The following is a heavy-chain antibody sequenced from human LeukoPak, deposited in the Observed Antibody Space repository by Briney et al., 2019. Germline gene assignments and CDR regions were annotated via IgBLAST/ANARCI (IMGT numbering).Heavy chain of an antibody. J-gene: IGHJ4*02. CDR1: GFTFSGSA. V-gene: IGHV3-73*01. D-gene: IGHD3-16*01. CDR2: IRSKANSYAT. CDR3: TRQDGVFQFAY. Sequence: GGSLRLSCAASGFTFSGSAMHWVRQASGKGLEWVGRIRSKANSYATAYAASVKGRFTISRDDSKNTAYLQMNSLKTEDTAVYYCTRQDGVFQFAYWGQGTLVTVSS.